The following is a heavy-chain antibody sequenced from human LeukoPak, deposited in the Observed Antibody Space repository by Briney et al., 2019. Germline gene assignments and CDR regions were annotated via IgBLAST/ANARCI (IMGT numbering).Heavy chain of an antibody. Sequence: ASVKVSCTPTVYTFSDYFMHWVRQAPGQGLEWMGWISPEGGDTHYAQRFQGRVTMTRDTTISTAYMELTSLSSDDTAVYYCARNYGHNSKYFDFWGQGTLVTVSS. CDR3: ARNYGHNSKYFDF. J-gene: IGHJ4*02. CDR1: VYTFSDYF. CDR2: ISPEGGDT. V-gene: IGHV1-2*02. D-gene: IGHD4-17*01.